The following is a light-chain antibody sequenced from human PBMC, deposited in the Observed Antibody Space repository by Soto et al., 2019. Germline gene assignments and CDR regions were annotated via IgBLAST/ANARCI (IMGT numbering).Light chain of an antibody. Sequence: QSALTQPASVSGSPGQSITISCTGSSSDVGGYNHVSWYQQHPGKAPKFMIYEVSNRPSGISNRFSASKSGNTASLTISGLQAEDEADYYCSSYTSISSLGVFGTGTKLTVL. CDR2: EVS. CDR1: SSDVGGYNH. CDR3: SSYTSISSLGV. V-gene: IGLV2-14*01. J-gene: IGLJ1*01.